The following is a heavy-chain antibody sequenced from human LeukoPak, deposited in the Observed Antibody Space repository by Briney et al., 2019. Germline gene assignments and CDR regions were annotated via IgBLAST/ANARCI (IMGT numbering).Heavy chain of an antibody. V-gene: IGHV4-61*02. CDR1: GGSISSGSYY. CDR3: ARVDYYYMDV. CDR2: IYTSGST. J-gene: IGHJ6*03. Sequence: SETLSLTCTVSGGSISSGSYYWSWIRQPAGKGLEWIGRIYTSGSTHYNPSLKSRVTISVDTSKNQFSLKPSSVTAADTAVYYCARVDYYYMDVWGKGTTVTVSS.